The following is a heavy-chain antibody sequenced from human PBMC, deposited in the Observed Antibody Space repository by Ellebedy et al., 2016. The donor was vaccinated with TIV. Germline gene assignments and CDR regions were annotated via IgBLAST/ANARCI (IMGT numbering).Heavy chain of an antibody. V-gene: IGHV3-11*05. D-gene: IGHD5-24*01. CDR2: ISSTSSYT. Sequence: GESLKISXAASGFNFSDYYMTWIRQAPGKGLQWVSFISSTSSYTNYADSVKGRFTISRDNSRSSLSLQMNSLRVEDTAPYYCVRDRNYPNDVFDIWGQGTMVTVSS. J-gene: IGHJ3*02. CDR3: VRDRNYPNDVFDI. CDR1: GFNFSDYY.